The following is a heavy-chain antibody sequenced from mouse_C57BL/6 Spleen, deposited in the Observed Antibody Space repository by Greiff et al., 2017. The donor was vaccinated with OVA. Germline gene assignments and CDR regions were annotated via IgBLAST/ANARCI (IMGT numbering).Heavy chain of an antibody. Sequence: QVQLKQSGAELAKPGASVKLSCKASGYTFTSYWMHWVKQRPGQGLEWIGYINPSSGYTKYNQKFKDKATLTADKSSSTAYMQLSSLTYEDSAVYYCARVYYGNPYYFDYWGQGTTLTVSS. J-gene: IGHJ2*01. CDR2: INPSSGYT. V-gene: IGHV1-7*01. D-gene: IGHD2-1*01. CDR1: GYTFTSYW. CDR3: ARVYYGNPYYFDY.